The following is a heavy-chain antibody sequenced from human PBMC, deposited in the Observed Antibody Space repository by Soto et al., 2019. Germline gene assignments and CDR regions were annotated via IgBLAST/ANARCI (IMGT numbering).Heavy chain of an antibody. CDR3: AKEKTVGTIGNGFDP. CDR1: GFSFSNHA. CDR2: VSGSGGSI. Sequence: EVQLLESGGGLVQPGGSLRLSCAASGFSFSNHAMSWVRQAPGKGLEWVSSVSGSGGSIYYSDSVKGRFTISRDSFTNTVDRQMNSLRGDDTAVYYCAKEKTVGTIGNGFDPWGQGTLVTVSS. V-gene: IGHV3-23*01. J-gene: IGHJ5*02. D-gene: IGHD5-12*01.